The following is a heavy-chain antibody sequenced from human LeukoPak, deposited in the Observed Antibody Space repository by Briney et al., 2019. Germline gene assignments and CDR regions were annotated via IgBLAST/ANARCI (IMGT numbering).Heavy chain of an antibody. CDR1: GYTFTNYQ. Sequence: ASVKVSCKASGYTFTNYQMHWVRQAPGQGLEWMGMISPSGGSTSYAQNFQARVTMTRDTSTSTVYMELSSLRSEDTAVYYCAGERETALYYFDYWGQGTLVTVSS. CDR3: AGERETALYYFDY. J-gene: IGHJ4*02. D-gene: IGHD5-18*01. CDR2: ISPSGGST. V-gene: IGHV1-46*01.